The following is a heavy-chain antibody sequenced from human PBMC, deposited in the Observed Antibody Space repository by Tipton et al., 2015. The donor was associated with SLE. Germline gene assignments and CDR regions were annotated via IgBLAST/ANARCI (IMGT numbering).Heavy chain of an antibody. J-gene: IGHJ4*02. D-gene: IGHD1-1*01. Sequence: SLRLSCAASGFTFSSYAMHWVRQAPGKGLEWVAVISYDGSNKYYADSVKGRFTISRDNSKNTLYLQMNSLRAEDTAVYYCAREGNWNGEFDYWGQGTLVTASS. V-gene: IGHV3-30*04. CDR2: ISYDGSNK. CDR3: AREGNWNGEFDY. CDR1: GFTFSSYA.